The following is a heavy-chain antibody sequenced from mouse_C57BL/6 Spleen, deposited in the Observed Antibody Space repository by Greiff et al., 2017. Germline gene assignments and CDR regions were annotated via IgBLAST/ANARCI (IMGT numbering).Heavy chain of an antibody. CDR3: TTDSSGYGDFDY. D-gene: IGHD3-2*02. CDR1: GYTFTSYW. Sequence: EVQLQQSGTVLARPGASVKMSCKTSGYTFTSYWMHWVKQRPGQGLEWIGAIYPCNSDTSYKQKFKGKAKLTAVTSASTAYMELSSLTNENSAVYYCTTDSSGYGDFDYWGQGTTLTVSS. CDR2: IYPCNSDT. V-gene: IGHV1-5*01. J-gene: IGHJ2*01.